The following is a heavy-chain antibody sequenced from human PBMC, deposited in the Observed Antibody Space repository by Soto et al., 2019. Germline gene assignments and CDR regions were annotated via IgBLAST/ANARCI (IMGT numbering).Heavy chain of an antibody. CDR1: GGSISSGGYY. J-gene: IGHJ4*02. V-gene: IGHV4-31*03. CDR2: IYYSGST. CDR3: ASSSASDYGDYVSYFDY. Sequence: SETLSLTCTVSGGSISSGGYYWSWIRQHPGKGLEWIGYIYYSGSTYYNPSLKSRVTISVDTSKNQFSLKLSSVTAADTAVYYCASSSASDYGDYVSYFDYWGQGTLVTVSS. D-gene: IGHD4-17*01.